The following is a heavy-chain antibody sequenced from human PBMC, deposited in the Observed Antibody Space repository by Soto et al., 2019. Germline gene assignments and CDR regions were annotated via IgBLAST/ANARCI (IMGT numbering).Heavy chain of an antibody. Sequence: EVQLVESRGGLVQPGGSLRLSCAASGFTFSSYWMHWVRQAPGKGLVWVSRINSDGSSASYADSVKGRFTISRDNAKNTLYLQINSLRAEDTAVYYCARRCRLVGAKDYWGQGTLVTVSS. CDR2: INSDGSSA. CDR3: ARRCRLVGAKDY. V-gene: IGHV3-74*01. D-gene: IGHD1-26*01. CDR1: GFTFSSYW. J-gene: IGHJ4*02.